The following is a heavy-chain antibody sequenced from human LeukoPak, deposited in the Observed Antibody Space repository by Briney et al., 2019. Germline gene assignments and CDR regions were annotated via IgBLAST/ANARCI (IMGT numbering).Heavy chain of an antibody. CDR1: GGSINFYY. V-gene: IGHV4-4*07. J-gene: IGHJ4*02. Sequence: SETLSLICTVSGGSINFYYWSWIRQPAGKGLEWIGCIYFTGSTNYSPSLKSRVTKPVDKSKNQFSLNLSSVTAADTAVYYCASGIADPYSFDSWGQGTLVTVSS. D-gene: IGHD6-13*01. CDR3: ASGIADPYSFDS. CDR2: IYFTGST.